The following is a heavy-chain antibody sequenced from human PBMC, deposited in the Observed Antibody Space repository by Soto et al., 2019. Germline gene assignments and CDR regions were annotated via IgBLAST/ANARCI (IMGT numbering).Heavy chain of an antibody. V-gene: IGHV1-69*01. CDR1: GGSFSSFG. D-gene: IGHD5-12*01. Sequence: QVQLVQSGAELKKPGSSVKVSCKASGGSFSSFGISWVRQAPGQGLEWMGGIIPVFGRPNYAQRFRGSLTITADESTNTVYLELIDLRPEDTAVYYCAREGSGYNLWGQGTQVTVSS. CDR2: IIPVFGRP. J-gene: IGHJ1*01. CDR3: AREGSGYNL.